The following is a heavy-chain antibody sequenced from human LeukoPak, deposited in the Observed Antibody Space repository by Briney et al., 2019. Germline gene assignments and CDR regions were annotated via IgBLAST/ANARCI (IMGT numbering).Heavy chain of an antibody. J-gene: IGHJ4*02. CDR1: GFTFSSYA. D-gene: IGHD3-16*02. V-gene: IGHV3-23*01. CDR2: ISGSGGST. Sequence: GGPLRLSCAASGFTFSSYAMSWVRQAPGKGLEWVSAISGSGGSTYYADSAKGRFTISRDNSTNTLYLQMNSLSAEDTAVYYCAKCGGYHSVWGSYRYPFDYWGQGTLVTVSS. CDR3: AKCGGYHSVWGSYRYPFDY.